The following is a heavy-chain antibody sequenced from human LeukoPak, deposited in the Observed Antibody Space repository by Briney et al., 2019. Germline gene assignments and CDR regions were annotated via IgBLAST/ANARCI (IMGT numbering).Heavy chain of an antibody. CDR3: ARRGGGNYPYYFDY. CDR1: GESFSGYLSDSY. V-gene: IGHV4-34*01. D-gene: IGHD3-16*01. J-gene: IGHJ4*02. CDR2: IDRHGNT. Sequence: SETLSLTCAIYGESFSGYLSDSYWSWVRRPPGKGLEWIGEIDRHGNTNYSPSLKSRVTISIHTSKSQFSLNLNSVTDADTAVYYCARRGGGNYPYYFDYWGRGTPVTVSS.